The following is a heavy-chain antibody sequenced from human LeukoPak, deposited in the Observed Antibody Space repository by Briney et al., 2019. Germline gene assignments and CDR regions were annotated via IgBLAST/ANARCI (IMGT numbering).Heavy chain of an antibody. CDR3: ARDQDDYGGNDLRADYGMDV. CDR2: INAGNGNT. V-gene: IGHV1-3*01. Sequence: GASVKVSCTASGYTFTSYAMHWVRQAPGQRLEWMGWINAGNGNTKYSQKFQGRVTITRDTSASTAYMELSSLRSEDTAVYYCARDQDDYGGNDLRADYGMDVWGQGTTVTVSS. CDR1: GYTFTSYA. D-gene: IGHD4-23*01. J-gene: IGHJ6*02.